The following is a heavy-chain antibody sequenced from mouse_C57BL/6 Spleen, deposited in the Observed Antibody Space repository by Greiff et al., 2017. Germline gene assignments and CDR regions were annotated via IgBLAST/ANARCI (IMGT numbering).Heavy chain of an antibody. CDR2: IRNKATGYTT. V-gene: IGHV7-3*01. Sequence: EVQLVESGGGLVQPGGSLSLSCAASGFTFTDYYMSWVRQPPGTALEWLGFIRNKATGYTTEYSASVKGRFTISRDNSQSILYLQMNALRAEDSATYYCARASLITTVVAPPWFAYWGQGTLVTVSA. J-gene: IGHJ3*01. CDR3: ARASLITTVVAPPWFAY. CDR1: GFTFTDYY. D-gene: IGHD1-1*01.